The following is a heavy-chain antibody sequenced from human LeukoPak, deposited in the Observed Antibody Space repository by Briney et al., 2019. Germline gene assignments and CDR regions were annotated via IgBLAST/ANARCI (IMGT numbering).Heavy chain of an antibody. CDR1: GFTFSSYA. V-gene: IGHV3-30-3*01. Sequence: GGSLRLSCVASGFTFSSYAMHWVRQAPGKGLEWVAVISYDGSNKYYADSVKGRFTISRDNSKNTLYLQMNSLRAEDTAVYYCARVYYDILTGYQDYFDYWGQGTLVTVSS. D-gene: IGHD3-9*01. CDR2: ISYDGSNK. J-gene: IGHJ4*02. CDR3: ARVYYDILTGYQDYFDY.